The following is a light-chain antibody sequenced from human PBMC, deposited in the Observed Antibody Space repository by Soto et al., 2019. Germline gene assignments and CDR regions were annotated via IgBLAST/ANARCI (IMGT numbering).Light chain of an antibody. CDR1: QSVSSSY. Sequence: EIVLTQSPGTLSLSPGERATLSCRASQSVSSSYLAWYQQKPGHAPRLLIYGSSSMASGLPDRFSGSGSGTDFTLTISRLKPEDFAVYYCQQYGSSPETFGQGTKVEIK. CDR3: QQYGSSPET. J-gene: IGKJ1*01. CDR2: GSS. V-gene: IGKV3-20*01.